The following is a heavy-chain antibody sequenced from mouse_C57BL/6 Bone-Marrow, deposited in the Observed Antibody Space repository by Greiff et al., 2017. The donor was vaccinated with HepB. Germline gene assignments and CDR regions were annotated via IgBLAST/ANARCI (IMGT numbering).Heavy chain of an antibody. Sequence: EVKLVESGGDLVKPGGSLKLSCAASGFTFSSYGMSWVRQTPDKRLEWVATISSGGSYTYYPDSVKGHFTITRDNAKNTLYLQMSSLKSEETAMYYCARPGTTVVYFYFWGRGTAITVT. J-gene: IGHJ1*03. V-gene: IGHV5-6*01. CDR2: ISSGGSYT. CDR3: ARPGTTVVYFYFWG. D-gene: IGHD1-1*01. CDR1: GFTFSSYG.